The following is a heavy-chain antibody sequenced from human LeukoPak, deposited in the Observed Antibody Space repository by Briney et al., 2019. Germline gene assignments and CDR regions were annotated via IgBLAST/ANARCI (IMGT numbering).Heavy chain of an antibody. V-gene: IGHV4-38-2*01. J-gene: IGHJ4*02. CDR2: IFRSGGT. CDR1: GYSMTSDYY. Sequence: PSETLSLTCAVSGYSMTSDYYWGWIRQPPGKGLEWIGSIFRSGGTYYNPSLKSRVTMSVDTSKNLFSLNLSSVTAADTAVYYCTAERAGTIVDYWGQGVLVTVSS. D-gene: IGHD5-24*01. CDR3: TAERAGTIVDY.